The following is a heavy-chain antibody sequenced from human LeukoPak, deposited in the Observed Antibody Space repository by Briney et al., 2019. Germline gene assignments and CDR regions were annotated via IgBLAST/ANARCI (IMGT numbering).Heavy chain of an antibody. Sequence: AGGSLRLSCAASGFAFSSYAMSWVRQPPGKGLEWVSVISRRDDYTYYADSVKGRFTISRDNSKNTLYLQMNTLRAEDTAVYYCARDRAPSGFYLGDFYYWGQGALVTVSS. J-gene: IGHJ4*02. CDR3: ARDRAPSGFYLGDFYY. CDR2: ISRRDDYT. V-gene: IGHV3-23*01. CDR1: GFAFSSYA. D-gene: IGHD3-22*01.